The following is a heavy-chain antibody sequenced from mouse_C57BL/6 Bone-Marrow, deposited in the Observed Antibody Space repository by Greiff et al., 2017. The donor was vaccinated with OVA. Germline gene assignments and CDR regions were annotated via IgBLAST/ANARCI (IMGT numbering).Heavy chain of an antibody. CDR3: VRHGSGGFAY. J-gene: IGHJ3*01. CDR1: GFSFNTYA. D-gene: IGHD4-1*01. CDR2: IRSKSNNYAT. Sequence: EVKLVESGGGLVQPKGSLKLSCAASGFSFNTYAMNWVRQAPGKGLECVARIRSKSNNYATYYADSVKDRFTISRDDSESMLYLQMNNLKTEDTAMYYCVRHGSGGFAYWGQGTLVTVSA. V-gene: IGHV10-1*01.